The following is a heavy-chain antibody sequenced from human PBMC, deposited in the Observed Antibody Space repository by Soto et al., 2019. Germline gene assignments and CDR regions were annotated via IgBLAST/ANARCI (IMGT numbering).Heavy chain of an antibody. CDR1: GGTFSSYA. J-gene: IGHJ4*02. CDR2: IIPIFGTA. Sequence: GASVKVSCKASGGTFSSYAISWVRQAPGQGLEWMGGIIPIFGTANYAQKFQGRVTITADESTSTAYMELSSLRSEDTAVYYCARGLYYDSSGYALNWCQGPLFTVSS. V-gene: IGHV1-69*13. D-gene: IGHD3-22*01. CDR3: ARGLYYDSSGYALN.